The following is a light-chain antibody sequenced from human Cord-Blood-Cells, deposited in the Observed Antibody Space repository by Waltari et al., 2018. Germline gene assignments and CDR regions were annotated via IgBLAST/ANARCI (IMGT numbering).Light chain of an antibody. Sequence: DIQMTQSPSSLSASVGDRVTITCRASQSISSYLNWYQQKPGKAPKLLIYAASSVQSGVPARFSGSGSGTDFTLTSSSLQPEDFATYYCQQDYSTPYTFGQGTKLEIK. CDR3: QQDYSTPYT. V-gene: IGKV1-39*01. J-gene: IGKJ2*01. CDR2: AAS. CDR1: QSISSY.